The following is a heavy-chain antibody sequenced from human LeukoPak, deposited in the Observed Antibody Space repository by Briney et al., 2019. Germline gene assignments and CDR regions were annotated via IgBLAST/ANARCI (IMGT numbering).Heavy chain of an antibody. Sequence: GGSLRLSCAASGLTFDDCAMHWVRQAPGKGLEWVSGISWNSGSIGYADSVKGRFTISRDNAKNSLYLQMNSLRAEDTALYYCAKDMYDLSRSAMGGYYYYGMDVWGQGTTVTVSS. D-gene: IGHD2-2*01. V-gene: IGHV3-9*01. CDR1: GLTFDDCA. CDR2: ISWNSGSI. J-gene: IGHJ6*02. CDR3: AKDMYDLSRSAMGGYYYYGMDV.